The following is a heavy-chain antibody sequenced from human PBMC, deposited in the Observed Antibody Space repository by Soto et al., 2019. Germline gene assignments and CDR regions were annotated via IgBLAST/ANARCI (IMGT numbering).Heavy chain of an antibody. V-gene: IGHV6-1*01. CDR2: TYYRSKWYN. Sequence: SQTLSLTCAISGDRVSSNSAAWTWIRQSPSRGLEWLGRTYYRSKWYNDYAVSVKSRITINPDTSKNQFSLQLNSVTPEDTAVYYCARYYYGSGSYRGHNWFDPWGQGTLVTVSS. D-gene: IGHD3-10*01. CDR3: ARYYYGSGSYRGHNWFDP. CDR1: GDRVSSNSAA. J-gene: IGHJ5*02.